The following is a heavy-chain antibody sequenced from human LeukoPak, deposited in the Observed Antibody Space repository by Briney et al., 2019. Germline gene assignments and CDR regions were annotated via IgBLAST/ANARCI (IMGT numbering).Heavy chain of an antibody. CDR1: GFTFSSYW. CDR2: IKQDGSEK. CDR3: ARDLSSIAVAGNYGVDV. J-gene: IGHJ6*02. V-gene: IGHV3-7*01. D-gene: IGHD6-19*01. Sequence: GGSLRLSCAASGFTFSSYWMSWVRKPPGKGLGGGPKIKQDGSEKYYVDSVKGRFTISRDNAKNSLYLQMNSLRAEDTAVYYCARDLSSIAVAGNYGVDVWGQGTTVTVSS.